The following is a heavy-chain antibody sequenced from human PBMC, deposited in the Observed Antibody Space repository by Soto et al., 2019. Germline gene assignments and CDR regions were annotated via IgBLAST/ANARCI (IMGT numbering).Heavy chain of an antibody. V-gene: IGHV1-18*01. Sequence: XSVKGSCKASVYTFTSYGISWVRQAPGQGLEWMGWISAHNGNTNYAQKLQGRVTMTTDTSTSTAYMGLRSLRSDDTAVYYCARYFGVTTYAFDIWGQGTMATVSS. D-gene: IGHD3-3*01. CDR3: ARYFGVTTYAFDI. CDR1: VYTFTSYG. J-gene: IGHJ3*02. CDR2: ISAHNGNT.